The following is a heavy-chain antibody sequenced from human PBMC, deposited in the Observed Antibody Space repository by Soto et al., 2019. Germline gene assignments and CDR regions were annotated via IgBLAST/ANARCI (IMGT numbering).Heavy chain of an antibody. CDR2: ISYDGSNK. CDR1: GFTFSSYA. CDR3: ARGERPGLRYNYFDY. Sequence: GGSLRLSCAASGFTFSSYAMHWVRQAPGKGLEWVAVISYDGSNKYYADSVKGRFTISRDNSKNTLYLQMNSLRAEDTAVYYCARGERPGLRYNYFDYWGQGTLVTVSS. V-gene: IGHV3-30*04. J-gene: IGHJ4*02. D-gene: IGHD3-16*01.